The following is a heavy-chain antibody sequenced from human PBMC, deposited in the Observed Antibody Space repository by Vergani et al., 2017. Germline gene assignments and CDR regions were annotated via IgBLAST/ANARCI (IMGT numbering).Heavy chain of an antibody. D-gene: IGHD6-19*01. V-gene: IGHV4-4*07. J-gene: IGHJ6*03. Sequence: QVQLQESGPGLVKPSETLSLTCTVSGGSISSYYWSWIRQPAGKGLEWIGRIYTSGSTNYNPSLKSRVTMSVDTSKKQYSLKLSSVTAADTAVYYCARGVAVAVYYYYYYMDVWGKGTTVTVSS. CDR1: GGSISSYY. CDR3: ARGVAVAVYYYYYYMDV. CDR2: IYTSGST.